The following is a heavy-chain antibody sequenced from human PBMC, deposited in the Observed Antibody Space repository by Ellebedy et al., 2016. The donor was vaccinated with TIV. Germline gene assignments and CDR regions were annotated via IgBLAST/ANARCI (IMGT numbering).Heavy chain of an antibody. CDR1: RFTFSSYS. D-gene: IGHD2-8*01. V-gene: IGHV3-23*01. CDR2: IIGSGSRA. CDR3: ASRTPQNGPYYYAMDV. Sequence: GESLKISCAASRFTFSSYSMNWVRQAPGKGPEWVSSIIGSGSRANYADSVTGRFTISRDNSKNTVSLEMNSLGVEDADVYYCASRTPQNGPYYYAMDVWGQGTTVTVAS. J-gene: IGHJ6*02.